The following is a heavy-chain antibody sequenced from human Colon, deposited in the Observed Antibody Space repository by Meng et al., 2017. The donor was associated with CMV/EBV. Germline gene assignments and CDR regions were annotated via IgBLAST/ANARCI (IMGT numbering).Heavy chain of an antibody. J-gene: IGHJ4*02. D-gene: IGHD2-15*01. CDR2: IGRAGDT. Sequence: GESLKISCAASGFTFSNYDMHWVRQPTGKGLEWVSAIGRAGDTYYRDSVKGRFTTSRENAKNSLYLQMDSLRAGDTAVYYCARGVAGWDYWGQGTLVTVSS. CDR3: ARGVAGWDY. CDR1: GFTFSNYD. V-gene: IGHV3-13*01.